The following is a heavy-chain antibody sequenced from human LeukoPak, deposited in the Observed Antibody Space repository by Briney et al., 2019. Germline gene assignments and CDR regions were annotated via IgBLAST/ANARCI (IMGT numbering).Heavy chain of an antibody. D-gene: IGHD3-22*01. J-gene: IGHJ4*02. CDR2: IRYDGSNK. CDR1: GFTFSSYG. V-gene: IGHV3-30*02. Sequence: GGSLRLSCAASGFTFSSYGMHWVRQAPGRGLEWVAFIRYDGSNKYYADSVKGRFTISRDNSKNTLYLQMNSLRAEDTAVYYCAKDYHYYDSSAYYFDYWGQGTLVTVSS. CDR3: AKDYHYYDSSAYYFDY.